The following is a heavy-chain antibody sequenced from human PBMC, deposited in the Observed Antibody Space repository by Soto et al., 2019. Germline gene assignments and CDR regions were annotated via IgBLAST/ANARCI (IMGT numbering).Heavy chain of an antibody. Sequence: QVQLVQSGAEVKKPGSSVTVSCKASGGTFSSYAISWVRQAPGQGLEWMGGIIPNFGTANYAQKFQGRVTSNADESTSIAYMGLSSLRSEATAVYYCARSSVGGMDKILGLGYWGQGTLVTVS. CDR1: GGTFSSYA. CDR3: ARSSVGGMDKILGLGY. CDR2: IIPNFGTA. V-gene: IGHV1-69*01. J-gene: IGHJ4*02. D-gene: IGHD2-2*03.